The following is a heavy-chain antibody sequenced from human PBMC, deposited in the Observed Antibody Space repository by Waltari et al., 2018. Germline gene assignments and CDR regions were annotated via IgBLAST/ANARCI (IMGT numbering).Heavy chain of an antibody. V-gene: IGHV4-38-2*01. D-gene: IGHD3-3*01. CDR2: IYNSGST. Sequence: QVQLQESGPGLVKPSETLSLTCVVSGYSISSGYYWGWIRQPPGKGLERIGSIYNSGSTYYSPSLKSRVTMSIDTSRNQFSLKLTSVTAADTAVYYCARHGTRITMTSSFHYWGQGTLVTVSS. CDR1: GYSISSGYY. CDR3: ARHGTRITMTSSFHY. J-gene: IGHJ4*02.